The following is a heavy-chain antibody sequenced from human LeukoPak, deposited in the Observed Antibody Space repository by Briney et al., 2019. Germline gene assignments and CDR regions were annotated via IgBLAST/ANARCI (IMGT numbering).Heavy chain of an antibody. J-gene: IGHJ4*02. CDR3: ARESWRKFDY. Sequence: GESLKISCKGSGYSFTSYWISWVRQMPGKGLEWMGRIDSGDSYTNYSPSFQGHVTISADKSISTAYLQWSSLKASDTAIYYCARESWRKFDYWGQGTLVTVSS. CDR1: GYSFTSYW. CDR2: IDSGDSYT. V-gene: IGHV5-10-1*01. D-gene: IGHD3-3*01.